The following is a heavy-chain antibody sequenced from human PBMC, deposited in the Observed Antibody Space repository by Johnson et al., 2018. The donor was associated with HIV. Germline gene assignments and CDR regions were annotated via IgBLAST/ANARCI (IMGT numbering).Heavy chain of an antibody. CDR1: GFTLSNYG. CDR2: IWHDGSNK. V-gene: IGHV3-33*01. D-gene: IGHD1-26*01. CDR3: ARGGGGTYLPDAFDI. J-gene: IGHJ3*02. Sequence: QVQLVESGGGVVQPGRSLRLSCAASGFTLSNYGMHWVRQAPGKGLEWVAVIWHDGSNKYYADSVKGRFTISRDNSKNTLYLQMNSLRAEDTAVYYCARGGGGTYLPDAFDIWGQGTMVTVSS.